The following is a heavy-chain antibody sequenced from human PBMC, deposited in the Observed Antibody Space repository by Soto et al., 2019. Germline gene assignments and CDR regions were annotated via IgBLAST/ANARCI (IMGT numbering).Heavy chain of an antibody. D-gene: IGHD2-2*01. CDR1: GGSISSYY. CDR3: ARHTFCSSTSCPPGDAFDI. J-gene: IGHJ3*02. Sequence: SETLSLTCTVSGGSISSYYWSLLRQPPGKGLEWIGYIYYSGSTNYNPSLKSRVTISVDTSKNQFSLKLSSVTAADTAVYYCARHTFCSSTSCPPGDAFDIWGQGTMVTVSS. V-gene: IGHV4-59*08. CDR2: IYYSGST.